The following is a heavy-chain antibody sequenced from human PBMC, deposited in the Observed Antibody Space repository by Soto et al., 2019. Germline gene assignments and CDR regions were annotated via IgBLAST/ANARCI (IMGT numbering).Heavy chain of an antibody. D-gene: IGHD3-10*01. Sequence: EVQLVESGGGLVQPGGSLRLSCAASGFTFSSYAMHWVRQAPGKGLEYVSVISGSGDSTYYANSVKGRFTISRDNSKNTLDLQMGSLRTGDMAVYYCARRGYGLYFDSGGQGTLVTVSS. V-gene: IGHV3-64*01. J-gene: IGHJ4*02. CDR3: ARRGYGLYFDS. CDR2: ISGSGDST. CDR1: GFTFSSYA.